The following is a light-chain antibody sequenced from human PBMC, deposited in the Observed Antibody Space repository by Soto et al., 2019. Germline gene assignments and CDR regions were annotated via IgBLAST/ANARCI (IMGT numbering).Light chain of an antibody. J-gene: IGKJ4*01. V-gene: IGKV1-33*01. CDR1: QGISKF. Sequence: DIQMTQSPSSLTASVGDRVTITCQASQGISKFLNWYQQKPGKAPKLLIFDASDLETGVPSRFSGHRSGTDFSFTISSLQPEDIATYYCQQYDNCPLTFGGGTKVEVK. CDR2: DAS. CDR3: QQYDNCPLT.